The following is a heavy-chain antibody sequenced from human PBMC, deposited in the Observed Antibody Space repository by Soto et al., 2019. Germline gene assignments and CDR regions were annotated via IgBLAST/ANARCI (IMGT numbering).Heavy chain of an antibody. CDR3: ANRGIGGSYYADAFEI. CDR2: IWYDGSNK. V-gene: IGHV3-33*06. Sequence: GGSLRLSCAASGFTFSSYGMHWVRQAPGKALEWVAVIWYDGSNKYYADSVKGRFTISRDNSKNTLYLQMNSLRAEDTAVYYCANRGIGGSYYADAFEIWGKGTTVTV. D-gene: IGHD1-26*01. J-gene: IGHJ3*02. CDR1: GFTFSSYG.